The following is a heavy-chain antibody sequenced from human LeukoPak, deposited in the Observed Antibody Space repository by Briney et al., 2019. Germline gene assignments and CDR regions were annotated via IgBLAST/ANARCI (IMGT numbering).Heavy chain of an antibody. Sequence: GGSLRLSCAASEFTFTSYAFHWVRQAPGKGLEWIAFISYDGSNRFYADSVKGRFTISRDNSKNTLYLQMNSLRAEDTAVYYCAKGSSSLDYYGMDVWGQGTTVTVSS. J-gene: IGHJ6*02. V-gene: IGHV3-30-3*01. CDR1: EFTFTSYA. CDR3: AKGSSSLDYYGMDV. D-gene: IGHD6-13*01. CDR2: ISYDGSNR.